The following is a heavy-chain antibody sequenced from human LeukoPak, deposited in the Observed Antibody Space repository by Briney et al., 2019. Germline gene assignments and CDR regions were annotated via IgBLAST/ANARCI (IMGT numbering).Heavy chain of an antibody. Sequence: GGSLRLSCAASGFTFSSYDMHWVRQATGKGLEWVSAIGTAGDPYYPGSVKGRFTISRENAKNPLYLQMNSLRAGDTAVYYCARGHGSGSSYYFDYWGQGTLVTVSS. D-gene: IGHD3-10*01. CDR2: IGTAGDP. CDR1: GFTFSSYD. J-gene: IGHJ4*02. V-gene: IGHV3-13*05. CDR3: ARGHGSGSSYYFDY.